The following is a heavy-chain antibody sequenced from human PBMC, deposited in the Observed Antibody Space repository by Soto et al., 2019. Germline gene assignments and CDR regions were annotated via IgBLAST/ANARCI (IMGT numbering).Heavy chain of an antibody. CDR2: IYSSGST. Sequence: QVQLQESGPGLVKPSETLSLTCTVSGGSISSYYWNWIRQPAGKGLEWIGRIYSSGSTNYNPSLMSRVTMSADASKNQFSLKLRYVTAADTAVYYCARGATSSGLNWFDSWGQGTLVTVSS. D-gene: IGHD6-25*01. V-gene: IGHV4-4*07. CDR1: GGSISSYY. CDR3: ARGATSSGLNWFDS. J-gene: IGHJ5*01.